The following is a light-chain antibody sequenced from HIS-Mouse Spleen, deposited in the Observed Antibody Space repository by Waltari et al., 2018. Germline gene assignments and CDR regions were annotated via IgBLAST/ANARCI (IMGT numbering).Light chain of an antibody. CDR1: SSDVGGYNY. V-gene: IGLV2-14*01. Sequence: QSALTQPASVSGSPGQSITISCTGTSSDVGGYNYVSWYQQPPGKAPKLMLYEVSNRPSGVSNRVSGSKSGNTASLTISGLQAEDEADYYCSSYTSSSTFFGTGTKVTVL. J-gene: IGLJ1*01. CDR3: SSYTSSSTF. CDR2: EVS.